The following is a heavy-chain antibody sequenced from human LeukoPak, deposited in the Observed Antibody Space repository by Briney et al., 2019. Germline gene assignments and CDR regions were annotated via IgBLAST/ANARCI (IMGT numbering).Heavy chain of an antibody. CDR2: IRYDGSNK. CDR1: GFTFSSYG. Sequence: GGSLRLSCAASGFTFSSYGMHWVRQAPGKGLEWVAFIRYDGSNKYYADSVKGRFTISRDNSKNTLYLQMNSLRAEDTAVYYCAKMHSSGWYGGMDYWGQGTLVTVSS. D-gene: IGHD6-19*01. V-gene: IGHV3-30*02. J-gene: IGHJ4*02. CDR3: AKMHSSGWYGGMDY.